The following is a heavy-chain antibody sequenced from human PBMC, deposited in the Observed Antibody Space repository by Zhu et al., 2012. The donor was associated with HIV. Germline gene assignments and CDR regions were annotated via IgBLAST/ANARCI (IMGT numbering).Heavy chain of an antibody. D-gene: IGHD2-15*01. V-gene: IGHV4-59*11. CDR3: ARDRRGFGDRYYFDS. J-gene: IGHJ4*02. Sequence: QVQLQESGPGLVKPSETLSLTCSVSGDSMNNHFRSWIRQPPGKGLEWIGYIYYSGSTNYNPSFKSRLTISVDTSRNLFSLKLTSVTAADTTVYYCARDRRGFGDRYYFDSWGQGTLVSVSS. CDR2: IYYSGST. CDR1: GDSMNNHF.